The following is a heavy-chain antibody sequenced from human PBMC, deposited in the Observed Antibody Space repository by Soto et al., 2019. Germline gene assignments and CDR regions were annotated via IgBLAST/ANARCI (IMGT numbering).Heavy chain of an antibody. CDR3: ARDKARLQLGGNYYYAMDV. V-gene: IGHV1-69*05. CDR2: IIPIFPTP. D-gene: IGHD1-1*01. J-gene: IGHJ6*02. Sequence: QVQLVQSGAEVKKPGSSVTVSCKASGGTFGKAAISWVRQAPGQGLEWMGGIIPIFPTPDYAQKFQGRVTXPXDXXTPTAYMEVTRLRSEDTAVYYCARDKARLQLGGNYYYAMDVWGQGTTVTVSS. CDR1: GGTFGKAA.